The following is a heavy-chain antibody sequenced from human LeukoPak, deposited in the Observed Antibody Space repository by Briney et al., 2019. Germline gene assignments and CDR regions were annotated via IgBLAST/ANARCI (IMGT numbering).Heavy chain of an antibody. CDR3: ARAGGRIAAAGTGNWFDP. J-gene: IGHJ5*02. CDR2: INPNSGGT. Sequence: ASVKVSCKASGYTFTGYYMHWVRQAPGQGLEWMGWINPNSGGTNYAQKFQGRVTMTRDTSISTAYMELSRLRSDDTAVYYCARAGGRIAAAGTGNWFDPWGQGTLVTVSS. CDR1: GYTFTGYY. D-gene: IGHD6-13*01. V-gene: IGHV1-2*02.